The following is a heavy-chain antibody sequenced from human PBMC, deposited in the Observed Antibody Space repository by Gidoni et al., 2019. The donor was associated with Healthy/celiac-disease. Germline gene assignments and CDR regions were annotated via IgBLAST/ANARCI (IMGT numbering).Heavy chain of an antibody. J-gene: IGHJ5*02. Sequence: QVQLVESGGGVVQPGRSLRRSCAASGFTFRSYALPWVRQAPGKGLEWVAVISYDGSNKDYADSVKGRFTISRDNSKNTLYLQMNSLRAEDTAVYYCAKEVEEGYCSSTSCYGNWFDPWGQGTLVTVSS. CDR3: AKEVEEGYCSSTSCYGNWFDP. D-gene: IGHD2-2*01. CDR1: GFTFRSYA. V-gene: IGHV3-30*18. CDR2: ISYDGSNK.